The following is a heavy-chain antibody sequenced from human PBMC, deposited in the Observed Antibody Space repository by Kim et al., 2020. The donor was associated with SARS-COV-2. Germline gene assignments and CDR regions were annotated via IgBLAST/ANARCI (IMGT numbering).Heavy chain of an antibody. Sequence: GSVKGALTNSRENAKNRRYLQMNSLRAEDTAVYYCARVGEYSGYDGNFDYWGQGTLVTVSS. CDR3: ARVGEYSGYDGNFDY. V-gene: IGHV3-7*01. D-gene: IGHD5-12*01. J-gene: IGHJ4*02.